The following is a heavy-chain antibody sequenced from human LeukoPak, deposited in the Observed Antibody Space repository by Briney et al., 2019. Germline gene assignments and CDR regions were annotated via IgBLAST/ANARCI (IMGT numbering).Heavy chain of an antibody. J-gene: IGHJ5*02. CDR1: GYTFIGYY. CDR2: VNPDSGGT. CDR3: ARESGLGIDLSWFGT. D-gene: IGHD7-27*01. Sequence: ASVKVSCKASGYTFIGYYIHWVRQAPGQGLEWMGWVNPDSGGTNFAQKFQGRVTLTRDTSITTVYMELSRLRSDDTAVYYRARESGLGIDLSWFGTWGQGTLVTVSS. V-gene: IGHV1-2*02.